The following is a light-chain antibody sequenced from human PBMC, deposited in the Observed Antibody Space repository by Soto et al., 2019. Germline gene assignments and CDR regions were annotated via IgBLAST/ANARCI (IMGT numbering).Light chain of an antibody. V-gene: IGLV2-23*01. J-gene: IGLJ3*02. CDR2: EGS. CDR3: CSYAGSSTWV. Sequence: QSALTQPASVSGSPGQSITISCTGTSSDVGSYNLVSWYQQHPGKAPKLMIYEGSKRPSGDSNRFSGSKSGNTASLTISGLQAEGEADYYCCSYAGSSTWVFGGGTKLTVL. CDR1: SSDVGSYNL.